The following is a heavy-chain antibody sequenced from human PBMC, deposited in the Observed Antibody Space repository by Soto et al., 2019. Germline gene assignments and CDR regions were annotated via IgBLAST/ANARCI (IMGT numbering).Heavy chain of an antibody. D-gene: IGHD6-19*01. J-gene: IGHJ4*02. Sequence: EVQLVESGGGLVQPGGSLRLSCVASGFTFSRDEMNWVRQAPGKGLEWIAYIQNHGYSTHYADSVKGRLTISRDNAKNTLYLQMSSLTAEDTAIYYCARGYEAGWHFGYCGQGVMVTVSS. CDR2: IQNHGYST. CDR1: GFTFSRDE. V-gene: IGHV3-48*03. CDR3: ARGYEAGWHFGY.